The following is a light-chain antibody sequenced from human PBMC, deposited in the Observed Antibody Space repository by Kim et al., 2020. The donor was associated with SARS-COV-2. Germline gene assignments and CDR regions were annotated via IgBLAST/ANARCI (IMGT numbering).Light chain of an antibody. J-gene: IGLJ3*02. CDR1: SSNIGSNT. CDR3: ATWDGSLNGWV. V-gene: IGLV1-44*01. CDR2: SNN. Sequence: GQRVTITCSGSSSNIGSNTVNWYQQLPGTAPKFLIYSNNQRPSGVPDRFSGSTSGTSASLAISGLQSEDEADYYCATWDGSLNGWVFGGGTQLTVL.